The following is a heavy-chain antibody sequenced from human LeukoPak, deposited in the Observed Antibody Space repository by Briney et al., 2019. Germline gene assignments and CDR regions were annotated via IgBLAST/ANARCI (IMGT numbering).Heavy chain of an antibody. J-gene: IGHJ3*02. V-gene: IGHV1-2*02. D-gene: IGHD3-10*01. CDR1: GYTFTGYY. Sequence: ASVKVSCKASGYTFTGYYMHWVRQAPGQGLEWMGWINPNSGGTNYAQKFQGRVTMTRDTSISTAYMELSRLRSDDTAVYYCARVIWFGEFYPPAFDIWGQGTMVTVSS. CDR2: INPNSGGT. CDR3: ARVIWFGEFYPPAFDI.